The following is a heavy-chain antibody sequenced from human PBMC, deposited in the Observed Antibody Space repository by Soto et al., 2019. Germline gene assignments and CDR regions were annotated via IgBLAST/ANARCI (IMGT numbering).Heavy chain of an antibody. CDR2: IIPIFGTA. D-gene: IGHD2-15*01. Sequence: QVQLVQSGAEVKKPGSSVKVSCKASGDTFSSYAISWVRQAPGQGLEWMGGIIPIFGTANYAQKFQGRVTITADESTSTAYMELSSLRSEDTAVYYCATYCSGGSCYSGTYYYYYGMDVWGQGTTVTVSS. V-gene: IGHV1-69*01. J-gene: IGHJ6*02. CDR1: GDTFSSYA. CDR3: ATYCSGGSCYSGTYYYYYGMDV.